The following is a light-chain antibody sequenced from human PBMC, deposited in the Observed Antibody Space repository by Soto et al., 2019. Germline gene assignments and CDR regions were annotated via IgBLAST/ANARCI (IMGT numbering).Light chain of an antibody. V-gene: IGLV2-23*02. CDR2: EVS. J-gene: IGLJ1*01. Sequence: QSVLTQPASVSGSPGQSITISCTGTSSDVGSYNLVSWYHQHPGKAPKVMIYEVSKRPSGVSNRFSGSKFGNTASLTISGLQADDEADYYCCSYAGSSTYVFGTGTKLTVL. CDR1: SSDVGSYNL. CDR3: CSYAGSSTYV.